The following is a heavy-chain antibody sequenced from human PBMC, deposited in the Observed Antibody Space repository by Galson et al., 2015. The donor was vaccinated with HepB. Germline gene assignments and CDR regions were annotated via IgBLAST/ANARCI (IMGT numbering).Heavy chain of an antibody. CDR3: AKEGGSVVVPAAAYYFDY. D-gene: IGHD2-2*01. CDR1: GFTFSGYG. V-gene: IGHV3-30*18. CDR2: ISYDGSNK. J-gene: IGHJ4*02. Sequence: SLRLSCAASGFTFSGYGMHWVRQAPGKGLEWVAVISYDGSNKYYADSVKGRFTISRDNPKNTLYLQMNSLRAEDTAVYYCAKEGGSVVVPAAAYYFDYWGQGTLVTVSS.